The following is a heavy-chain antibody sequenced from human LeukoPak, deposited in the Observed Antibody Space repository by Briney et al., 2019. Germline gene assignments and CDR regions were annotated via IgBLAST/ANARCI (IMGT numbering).Heavy chain of an antibody. Sequence: GGSLRLSCAASGFSVSSNYMSWVHQAPGKGLTWVSVIYSSGSTYYADSVKGRFAISRDDSKNTLHLQMNSLRAEDTAMYYCTRAHGRITRDAYLDYWGQGTLVTVSS. CDR1: GFSVSSNY. CDR2: IYSSGST. J-gene: IGHJ4*02. V-gene: IGHV3-53*01. D-gene: IGHD3-10*01. CDR3: TRAHGRITRDAYLDY.